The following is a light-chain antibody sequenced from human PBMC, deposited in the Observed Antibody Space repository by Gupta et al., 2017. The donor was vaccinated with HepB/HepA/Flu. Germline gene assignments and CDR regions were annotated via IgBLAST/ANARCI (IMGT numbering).Light chain of an antibody. CDR3: QQDYSTPPT. CDR2: AAS. Sequence: DIQMTQSPSSLSAFVGDRVTITCRASQSISSYLNWYQQKPGKAPKVLIYAASSLQSGVPSRFSGSGSGTNFTLTITSLQPEDFATYYCQQDYSTPPTFGHGTKVDIK. V-gene: IGKV1-39*01. CDR1: QSISSY. J-gene: IGKJ3*01.